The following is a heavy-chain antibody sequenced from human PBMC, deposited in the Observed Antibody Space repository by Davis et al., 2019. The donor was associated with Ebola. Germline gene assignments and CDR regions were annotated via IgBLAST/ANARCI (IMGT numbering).Heavy chain of an antibody. Sequence: GESLKISCTASGFAFDDYAMHWVRQTPGKGLEWVSLISWNGGSTYYADSVKGRFTISSDNSKKFLFLQMNSLRADDTGFYYCEKNVARGWHCSGKYCGLDVWGQGTTVTV. CDR1: GFAFDDYA. CDR2: ISWNGGST. D-gene: IGHD3-10*02. V-gene: IGHV3-43D*03. J-gene: IGHJ6*02. CDR3: EKNVARGWHCSGKYCGLDV.